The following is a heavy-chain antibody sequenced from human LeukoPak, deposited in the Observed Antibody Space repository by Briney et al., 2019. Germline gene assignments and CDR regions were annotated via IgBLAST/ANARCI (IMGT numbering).Heavy chain of an antibody. J-gene: IGHJ3*02. D-gene: IGHD5-18*01. Sequence: SETLSLTCTVSGGSISSGGYYWSWIRQHPGKGLEWIGYIYYSGSTYYNPSLKSRVTISVDTSKNQFSLKLSSVTAADTAVYYCARDGRGYSYGLNIWGQGTMVTVS. V-gene: IGHV4-31*03. CDR2: IYYSGST. CDR3: ARDGRGYSYGLNI. CDR1: GGSISSGGYY.